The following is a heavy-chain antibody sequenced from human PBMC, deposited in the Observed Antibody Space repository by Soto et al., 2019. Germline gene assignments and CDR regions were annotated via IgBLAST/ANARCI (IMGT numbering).Heavy chain of an antibody. V-gene: IGHV1-18*01. D-gene: IGHD2-8*01. J-gene: IGHJ4*02. CDR1: GYTFSSYG. Sequence: QAQLVQSGAEVKKPGASVKGSCSASGYTFSSYGYAWVRQAPGQGLEWMGWISAYNGDTNCAQKFQDRVTLTTDTSTTTADMELRNLGSDDTAVYYCARSGAYCTSITCLFDSFWGLGTLVTVSS. CDR2: ISAYNGDT. CDR3: ARSGAYCTSITCLFDSF.